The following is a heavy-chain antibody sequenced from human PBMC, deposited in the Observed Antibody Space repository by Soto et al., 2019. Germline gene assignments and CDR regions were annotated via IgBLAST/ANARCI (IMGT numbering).Heavy chain of an antibody. CDR1: GFTFSSYS. D-gene: IGHD3-3*01. J-gene: IGHJ4*02. CDR3: ARASSTYYDFWSGYYAPVGYFDY. CDR2: ISSSSSTI. Sequence: PGGSLRLSCAAPGFTFSSYSMNWVRQAPGKGLEWVSYISSSSSTIYYADSVKGRFTISRDNAKNSLYPQMNSLRAEDTAVYYCARASSTYYDFWSGYYAPVGYFDYWGQGTLVSVSS. V-gene: IGHV3-48*01.